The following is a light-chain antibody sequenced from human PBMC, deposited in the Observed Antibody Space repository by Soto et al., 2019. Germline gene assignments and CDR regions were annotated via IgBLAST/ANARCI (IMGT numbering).Light chain of an antibody. V-gene: IGKV4-1*01. CDR3: QQYYSTPVN. CDR1: QRVLYSSNNKNY. J-gene: IGKJ4*01. Sequence: DIVMTQSPDSLAVSRGERATINCKSSQRVLYSSNNKNYLAWYHQKPGQPPKLLIYWASTRESGVPDRVSGSGSGTDFTLTISSLQAEEVAVYYCQQYYSTPVNFGGGTKVEIK. CDR2: WAS.